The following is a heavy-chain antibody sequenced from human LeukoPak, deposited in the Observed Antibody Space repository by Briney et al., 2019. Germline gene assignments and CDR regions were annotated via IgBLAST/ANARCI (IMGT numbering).Heavy chain of an antibody. CDR2: INNDGSTT. Sequence: GGSLRLSCAASGFSFRSYWMHWVRQTPGKGLVWVSRINNDGSTTIYADSVRGRFTISRDNAKNTLYLQMNSLRAEDTAVYYFARDSRDAFDIWGQGTMVTVSS. J-gene: IGHJ3*02. CDR1: GFSFRSYW. V-gene: IGHV3-74*01. CDR3: ARDSRDAFDI.